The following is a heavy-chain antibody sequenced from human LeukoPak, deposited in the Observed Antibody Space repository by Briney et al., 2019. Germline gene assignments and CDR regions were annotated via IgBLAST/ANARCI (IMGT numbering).Heavy chain of an antibody. Sequence: SETLSLTCAVYGGSFSGYYWSWIRQPQGKGLEWIGEINHSGSTNYNPSLKSRVTISVDTSKNQFSLKLSSVTAADTAVYYCAAQIAEYDNWGQGTLVTVSS. V-gene: IGHV4-34*01. J-gene: IGHJ4*02. D-gene: IGHD2/OR15-2a*01. CDR2: INHSGST. CDR3: AAQIAEYDN. CDR1: GGSFSGYY.